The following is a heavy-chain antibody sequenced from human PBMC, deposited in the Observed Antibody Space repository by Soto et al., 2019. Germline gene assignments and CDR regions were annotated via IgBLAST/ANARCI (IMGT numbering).Heavy chain of an antibody. CDR2: IYWDDDK. D-gene: IGHD2-21*02. Sequence: GSGPTLVNPTQTLTLTCTFSGFSLSTTGVGVGWIRQPPGKALEWLALIYWDDDKRYNPSLNSRLTITKDTSKNQVVLAMTNMDPVDTATYYCVQSRCGGDCLQSYSSHSYYGLDVWGQGTTVTVS. CDR3: VQSRCGGDCLQSYSSHSYYGLDV. CDR1: GFSLSTTGVG. V-gene: IGHV2-5*02. J-gene: IGHJ6*02.